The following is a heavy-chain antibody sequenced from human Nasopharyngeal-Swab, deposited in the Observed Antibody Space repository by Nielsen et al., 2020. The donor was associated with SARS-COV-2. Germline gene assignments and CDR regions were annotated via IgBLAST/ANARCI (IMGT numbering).Heavy chain of an antibody. D-gene: IGHD1-26*01. Sequence: WVGQAPGQGLEWMGGIIPIFGTANYAQKFQGRVTITADESTSTAYMELSSLRSEDTAVYYCTTDLAWELGQNYYYYGMDVWGQGTTVTVSS. CDR3: TTDLAWELGQNYYYYGMDV. J-gene: IGHJ6*02. V-gene: IGHV1-69*01. CDR2: IIPIFGTA.